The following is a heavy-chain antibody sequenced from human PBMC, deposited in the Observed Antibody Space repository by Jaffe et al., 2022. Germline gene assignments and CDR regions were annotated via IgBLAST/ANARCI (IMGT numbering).Heavy chain of an antibody. CDR3: VRDLGYTGGWYGNWFDP. V-gene: IGHV3-7*05. CDR1: GFTFRDDW. J-gene: IGHJ5*02. Sequence: EGQLVESGGGLVQPGGSLRLSCEASGFTFRDDWMSWVRQAPGKGLEWVANIKQDGSEKYYVDSVKGRFSISRDNAKNFLYLQMNSLRAEDTAVYYCVRDLGYTGGWYGNWFDPWGQGTMVTVSS. CDR2: IKQDGSEK. D-gene: IGHD6-19*01.